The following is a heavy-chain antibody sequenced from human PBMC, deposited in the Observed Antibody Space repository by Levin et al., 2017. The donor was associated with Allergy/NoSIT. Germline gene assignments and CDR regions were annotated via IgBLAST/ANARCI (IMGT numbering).Heavy chain of an antibody. V-gene: IGHV3-48*03. CDR3: ARQLGNFWSGYNYFGY. Sequence: GGSLRLSCAASGFTFSSYEMNWVRQAPGKGLEWVSYISSSGSTIYYADSVKGRFTISRDNAKNSLYLQMNSLRAEDTAVYYCARQLGNFWSGYNYFGYWGQGTLVTVSS. D-gene: IGHD3-3*01. J-gene: IGHJ4*02. CDR2: ISSSGSTI. CDR1: GFTFSSYE.